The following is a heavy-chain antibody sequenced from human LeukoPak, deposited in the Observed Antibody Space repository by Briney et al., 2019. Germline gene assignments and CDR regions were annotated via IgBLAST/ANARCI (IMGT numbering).Heavy chain of an antibody. CDR3: ARQFSARGSYQVY. CDR1: GYTFINYW. D-gene: IGHD1-26*01. V-gene: IGHV5-51*01. CDR2: IFPDDSDT. Sequence: LGESLKISCEASGYTFINYWIAWVRQMPGKGLEWMGIIFPDDSDTRYNPSFQGQVTISADKSSNTAYLQWSSLTASDTAMYYCARQFSARGSYQVYWGQGTLVTVSS. J-gene: IGHJ4*02.